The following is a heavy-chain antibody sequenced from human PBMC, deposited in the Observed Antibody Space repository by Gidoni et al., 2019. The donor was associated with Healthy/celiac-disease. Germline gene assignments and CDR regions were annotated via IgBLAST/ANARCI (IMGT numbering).Heavy chain of an antibody. V-gene: IGHV4-30-2*01. CDR1: GGSISSGGYS. CDR3: ARDGGGNDYGMDV. J-gene: IGHJ6*02. CDR2: NYHSGST. Sequence: QLQLQESGPGLVTPSQTLSLTCAVPGGSISSGGYSWGWIRQPPGKGLEWIWYNYHSGSTYYNPSLKSRVTISVDRSKNQFSLKLSSVTAADTAVYYCARDGGGNDYGMDVWGQGTTVTVSS. D-gene: IGHD2-15*01.